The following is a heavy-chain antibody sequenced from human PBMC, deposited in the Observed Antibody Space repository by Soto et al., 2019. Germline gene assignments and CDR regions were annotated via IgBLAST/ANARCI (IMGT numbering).Heavy chain of an antibody. J-gene: IGHJ4*02. CDR1: GGSVSSGGYY. Sequence: QVQLQESGPGLVKPSQTLSLTCTVSGGSVSSGGYYWSWIRQHPGPGPEWVGYIYCSGTTYFNPSIKSRASIALDTSKNEFSLKLPSVTAADTAVYYWAQRALPQCINGVCYKDGFWDYWGQGALVTVSS. CDR3: AQRALPQCINGVCYKDGFWDY. V-gene: IGHV4-31*03. D-gene: IGHD2-8*01. CDR2: IYCSGTT.